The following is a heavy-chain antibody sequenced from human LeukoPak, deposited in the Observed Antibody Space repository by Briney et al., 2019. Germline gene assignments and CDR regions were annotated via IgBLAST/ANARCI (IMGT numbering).Heavy chain of an antibody. CDR2: IRTNGGST. CDR1: GFTFSSYA. D-gene: IGHD2-21*01. J-gene: IGHJ6*02. V-gene: IGHV3-23*01. Sequence: PGGSLRLSCAASGFTFSSYAMSWVRQAPGKGLEWVSSIRTNGGSTYYADSVKGRFTISRDNSENRLYLQMNSLRAEDTAVYYCAKDIVVSGYYGMDVWGQGTTVTVSS. CDR3: AKDIVVSGYYGMDV.